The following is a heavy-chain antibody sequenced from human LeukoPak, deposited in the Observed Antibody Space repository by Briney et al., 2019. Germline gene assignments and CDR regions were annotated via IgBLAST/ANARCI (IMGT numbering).Heavy chain of an antibody. CDR1: GFTFSSYS. J-gene: IGHJ4*02. Sequence: GGSLRLSCAASGFTFSSYSMNWVRQAPGKGLEWVSYISSSSSTIYYADSVKGRFTISRDNAKNSLYLQMNSLRAEDTAVYYCARTGTTPFFDYWGQGTLVTVSS. D-gene: IGHD1-1*01. V-gene: IGHV3-48*01. CDR2: ISSSSSTI. CDR3: ARTGTTPFFDY.